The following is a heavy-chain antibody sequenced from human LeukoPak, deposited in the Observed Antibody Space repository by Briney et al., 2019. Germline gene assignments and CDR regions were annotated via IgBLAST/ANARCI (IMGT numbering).Heavy chain of an antibody. CDR3: ATTATPGSFAFDI. CDR2: IYSGGST. V-gene: IGHV3-53*01. D-gene: IGHD1-14*01. CDR1: GFTVSSNY. J-gene: IGHJ3*02. Sequence: GSLRLSCAASGFTVSSNYMSWVRQAPGKGLEWVSVIYSGGSTYYADSVKGRFTMPRDNSKNTLYLQMNSLRAEDTAVYYCATTATPGSFAFDIWGQGTMVTVSS.